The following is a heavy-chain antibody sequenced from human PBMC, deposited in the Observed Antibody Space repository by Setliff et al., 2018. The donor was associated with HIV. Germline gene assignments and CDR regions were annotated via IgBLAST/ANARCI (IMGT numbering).Heavy chain of an antibody. D-gene: IGHD3-10*01. J-gene: IGHJ4*02. CDR3: ARDSRYGSGSYYTANSFDY. Sequence: ASVKVSCKASGYTFTSYYMHWVRQAPGQGLEWMGIINPSSGSTTYAHKFQGRVTITRDTSASTAHMELSSLRSEDTAVYYCARDSRYGSGSYYTANSFDYWGQGTLVTVSS. V-gene: IGHV1-46*01. CDR1: GYTFTSYY. CDR2: INPSSGST.